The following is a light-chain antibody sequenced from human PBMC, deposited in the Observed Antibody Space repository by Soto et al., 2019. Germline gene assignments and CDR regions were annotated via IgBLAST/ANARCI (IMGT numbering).Light chain of an antibody. CDR2: EVS. J-gene: IGLJ3*02. CDR3: SSFTSINTWV. CDR1: SSDVGGYNY. Sequence: ALTQPASVSGSPGQSITISCTGTSSDVGGYNYVSWYQQHPGKAPKLMIYEVSNRPSGVSNRFSGSKSGNTASLTIAGLQTEDEADYYCSSFTSINTWVFGGGTKLTVL. V-gene: IGLV2-14*01.